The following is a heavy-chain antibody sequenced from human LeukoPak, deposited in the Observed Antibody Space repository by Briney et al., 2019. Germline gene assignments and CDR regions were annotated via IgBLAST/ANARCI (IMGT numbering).Heavy chain of an antibody. Sequence: GGSLRLSCSASGFTFGRYAMHWVRQAPGKGGESVSSICSDGGRTYYADSVKGRFSISRDNSKNTLYVQLSSLRAEDAAVYYCVKDRGAVAGYYFDYWGQGTLVTVSS. J-gene: IGHJ4*02. V-gene: IGHV3-64*05. D-gene: IGHD6-19*01. CDR2: ICSDGGRT. CDR3: VKDRGAVAGYYFDY. CDR1: GFTFGRYA.